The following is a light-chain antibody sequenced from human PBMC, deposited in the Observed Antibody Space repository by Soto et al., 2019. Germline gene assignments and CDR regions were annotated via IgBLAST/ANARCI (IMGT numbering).Light chain of an antibody. CDR3: QEYHSYS. Sequence: DIPMTQSPSTLSAALGDRVTITCRASQSVSSWLAWYQQKPGKAPKLLIYKASSLESGVPPRFRGSGSGTEFTLTISSLQPEDFATYYCQEYHSYSFGQGTKLELK. CDR1: QSVSSW. V-gene: IGKV1-5*03. J-gene: IGKJ2*01. CDR2: KAS.